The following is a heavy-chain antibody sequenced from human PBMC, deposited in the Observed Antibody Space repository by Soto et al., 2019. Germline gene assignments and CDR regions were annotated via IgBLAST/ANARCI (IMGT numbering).Heavy chain of an antibody. CDR1: GGTFSSYA. Sequence: SVKVSCKASGGTFSSYAISWVRQAPGQGLEWMGGIIPIFGTANYAQKFQGRVTITADESTSTAYMELSSLRSEDTAVYYCARDFYDYVWGSYRYTGGFDYWGQGTLVTVSS. CDR3: ARDFYDYVWGSYRYTGGFDY. J-gene: IGHJ4*02. CDR2: IIPIFGTA. V-gene: IGHV1-69*13. D-gene: IGHD3-16*02.